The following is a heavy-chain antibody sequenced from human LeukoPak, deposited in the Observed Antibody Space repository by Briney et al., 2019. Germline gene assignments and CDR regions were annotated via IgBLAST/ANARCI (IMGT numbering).Heavy chain of an antibody. CDR3: ARDFFFLLWSREFDY. CDR1: GYTFTSYA. Sequence: GASVKVSCKASGYTFTSYAMNWVRQAPGQGLEWMGWINTNTGNPTYAQGFTGRFVFSLDTSVSTAYLQISSLKAEDTAVYYCARDFFFLLWSREFDYWGQGTLVTVSS. V-gene: IGHV7-4-1*02. J-gene: IGHJ4*02. CDR2: INTNTGNP. D-gene: IGHD2-2*01.